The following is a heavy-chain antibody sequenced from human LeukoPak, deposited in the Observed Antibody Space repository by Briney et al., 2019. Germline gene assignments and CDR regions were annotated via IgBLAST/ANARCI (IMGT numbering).Heavy chain of an antibody. V-gene: IGHV1-2*02. CDR2: INPNSGGT. J-gene: IGHJ4*02. CDR3: ARGDPLLTMIVVPTGH. CDR1: GYTFTGYY. Sequence: ASVKVSCKASGYTFTGYYMHWVRQAPGQGLEWMGWINPNSGGTNYAQKFQGRVTVTRDTSISTAYMELSRLRSDDTAVYYCARGDPLLTMIVVPTGHWGQGTLVTVSS. D-gene: IGHD3-22*01.